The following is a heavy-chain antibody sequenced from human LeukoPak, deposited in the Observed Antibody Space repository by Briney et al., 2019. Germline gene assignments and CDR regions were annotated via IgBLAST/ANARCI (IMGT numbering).Heavy chain of an antibody. CDR3: ARPVDSSGSYDAFDI. Sequence: GASLKISCKGSGYSFTSYWIGWVRQMPGKGLEWMGIIYPGDSDTRYSPSFQGQVTISADKSISTAYLQWSSLKASDTAMYYCARPVDSSGSYDAFDIWGQGTMVTVSS. CDR1: GYSFTSYW. J-gene: IGHJ3*02. CDR2: IYPGDSDT. V-gene: IGHV5-51*01. D-gene: IGHD6-19*01.